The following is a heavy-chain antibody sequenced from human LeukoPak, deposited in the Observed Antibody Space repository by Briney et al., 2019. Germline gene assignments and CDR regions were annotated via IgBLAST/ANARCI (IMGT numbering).Heavy chain of an antibody. V-gene: IGHV3-21*01. CDR1: GFTFSSYS. Sequence: GGSLRFSCAASGFTFSSYSMNWVRQAPGKGLEWVSSISSSSSYIYYADSVKGRFTISRDNAKNSLYLQMNSLRAEDTAVYYCARTPMSYCSSTSCYFDYWGQGTLVTVSS. D-gene: IGHD2-2*01. CDR2: ISSSSSYI. J-gene: IGHJ4*02. CDR3: ARTPMSYCSSTSCYFDY.